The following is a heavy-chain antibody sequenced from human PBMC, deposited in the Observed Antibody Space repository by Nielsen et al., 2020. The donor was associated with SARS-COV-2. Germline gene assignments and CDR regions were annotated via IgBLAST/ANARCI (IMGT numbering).Heavy chain of an antibody. CDR1: GFTFSGFS. CDR2: ISSSSSYT. D-gene: IGHD7-27*01. CDR3: TKGAQLGDY. V-gene: IGHV3-21*01. Sequence: GESLKISCAASGFTFSGFSMNWIRQAPGKGLEWVASISSSSSYTFYADSVKGRFTISRDNAKNSLFLQMNSLRAEDTAVYYCTKGAQLGDYWGQGTLVTVSS. J-gene: IGHJ4*02.